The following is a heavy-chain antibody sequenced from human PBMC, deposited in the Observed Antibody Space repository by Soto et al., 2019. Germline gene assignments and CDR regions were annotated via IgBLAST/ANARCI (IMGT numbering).Heavy chain of an antibody. Sequence: EVQLLESGGGLVQPGGSLRLSCAASGFTFSSYAMSWVRQAPGKGLEWVSAISGSGGSTYYADSVKGRFTISRDNSKNTLYLQMNSLRAEDTAVYYCARGRITMIRGHRHDWFDPWGQGTLVTVSS. CDR3: ARGRITMIRGHRHDWFDP. CDR2: ISGSGGST. D-gene: IGHD3-22*01. CDR1: GFTFSSYA. V-gene: IGHV3-23*01. J-gene: IGHJ5*02.